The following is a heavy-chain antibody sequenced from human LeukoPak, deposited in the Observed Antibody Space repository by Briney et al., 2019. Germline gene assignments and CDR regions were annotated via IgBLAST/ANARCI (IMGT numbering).Heavy chain of an antibody. V-gene: IGHV5-51*01. J-gene: IGHJ5*02. Sequence: GESLQISCQGYGDRFTSYWVAWVRPMPGKGLEWMGIIFPGDSDTRYSPSIQGQVTISVDMSISTAYLQWSSLKASDTAIYYCARRPLHSQNWLAPWGQGTLVTVSS. CDR1: GDRFTSYW. CDR3: ARRPLHSQNWLAP. CDR2: IFPGDSDT.